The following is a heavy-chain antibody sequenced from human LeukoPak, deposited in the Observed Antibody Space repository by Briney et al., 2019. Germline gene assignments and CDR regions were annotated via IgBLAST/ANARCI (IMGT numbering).Heavy chain of an antibody. CDR1: GFTFSSYA. Sequence: PGRSLRLSCAASGFTFSSYAMHWVRQAPGKGLEWVAVISYDGSNKYYADSVKGRFTISRDNSKNTLYLQMNSLRAEDTAVYYCATSLGYCSSTSCPPGYWGQGTLVTVSS. V-gene: IGHV3-30*04. D-gene: IGHD2-2*01. CDR2: ISYDGSNK. J-gene: IGHJ4*02. CDR3: ATSLGYCSSTSCPPGY.